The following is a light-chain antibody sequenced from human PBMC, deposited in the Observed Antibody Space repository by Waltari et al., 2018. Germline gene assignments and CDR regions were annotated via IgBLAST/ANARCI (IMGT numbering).Light chain of an antibody. J-gene: IGLJ1*01. CDR1: SNDVGAYNY. Sequence: QSALTQPPSASGSPGQSVTITCTATSNDVGAYNYVPWYQQYPDKPPKLIIYEVTKRPSGVPDRFSGSKSGNTASLTVSGLQAEDEADYYCISYAGNNKYILGAGTKVTVL. CDR3: ISYAGNNKYI. V-gene: IGLV2-8*01. CDR2: EVT.